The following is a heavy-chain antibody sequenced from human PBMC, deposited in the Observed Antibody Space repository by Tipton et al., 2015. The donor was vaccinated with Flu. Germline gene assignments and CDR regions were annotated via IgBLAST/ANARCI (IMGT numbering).Heavy chain of an antibody. D-gene: IGHD2-21*02. Sequence: TLSLTCTVSDGSITSRRYHWSWIRQRPGMGLEWIGYIYYSGTTYNPSLKSRVTVSLDTAKRHLSLRLGSVTAADTAVYYCARGDVVEGPVTMGRDPYNYNGMGVWGQGTTVTVSS. CDR1: DGSITSRRYH. CDR2: IYYSGTT. CDR3: ARGDVVEGPVTMGRDPYNYNGMGV. V-gene: IGHV4-31*03. J-gene: IGHJ6*02.